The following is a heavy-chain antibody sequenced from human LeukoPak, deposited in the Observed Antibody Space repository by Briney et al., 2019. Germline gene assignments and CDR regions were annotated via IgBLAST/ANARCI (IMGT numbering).Heavy chain of an antibody. Sequence: SQTLSLTCTVSGGSISSGDYYWSWIRQPPGKGLEWIGYIYYSGSTYYNPSLKSRVTISVDTSKNQFSLKLSSVTAADTAVYYCARNYYYDSSGYLLSDYWGQGTLVTVSS. CDR2: IYYSGST. CDR1: GGSISSGDYY. CDR3: ARNYYYDSSGYLLSDY. D-gene: IGHD3-22*01. V-gene: IGHV4-30-4*01. J-gene: IGHJ4*02.